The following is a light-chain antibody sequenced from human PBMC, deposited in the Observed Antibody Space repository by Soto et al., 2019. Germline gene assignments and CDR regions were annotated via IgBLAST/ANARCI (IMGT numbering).Light chain of an antibody. CDR3: QSYDSRLRTSV. Sequence: QTVVTQPPSVSRAPGQRVTISCTGSSSNIGAGYDVHWYQQLPGTAPTLLIYGNNNRPSGVPDRFSGSKSGTSASLAITGLQAEDDADYYCQSYDSRLRTSVFGGGTQLTVL. V-gene: IGLV1-40*01. J-gene: IGLJ7*01. CDR1: SSNIGAGYD. CDR2: GNN.